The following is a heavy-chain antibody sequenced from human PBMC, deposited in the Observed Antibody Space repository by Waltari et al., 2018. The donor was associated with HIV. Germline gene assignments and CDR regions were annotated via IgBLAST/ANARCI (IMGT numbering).Heavy chain of an antibody. Sequence: QVQLQESGPGLVKPSETLSLPCTVPGGSISSSNYYWGWLRQPPGKGLEWIGSIYYSGSTYYNPSLKSRVTISVDTSKNQFSLKLSSVTAADTAVYYCARHRDVVGGGYWGQGTLVTVS. CDR2: IYYSGST. CDR3: ARHRDVVGGGY. J-gene: IGHJ4*02. CDR1: GGSISSSNYY. V-gene: IGHV4-39*01. D-gene: IGHD1-26*01.